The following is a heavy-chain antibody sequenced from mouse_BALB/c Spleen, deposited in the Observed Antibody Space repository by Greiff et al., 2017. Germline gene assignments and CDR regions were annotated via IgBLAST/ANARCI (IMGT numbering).Heavy chain of an antibody. Sequence: EVQLVESGGGLVKPGGSLKLSCAASGFTFSSYAMSWVRQTPEKRLEWVATISSGGSYTYYPDSVKGRFTISRDNAKNTLYLQMSSLRSEDTAMYYCARHYYYGSSPYAMDYWGQGTSVTVSS. CDR3: ARHYYYGSSPYAMDY. V-gene: IGHV5-9-3*01. D-gene: IGHD1-1*01. J-gene: IGHJ4*01. CDR2: ISSGGSYT. CDR1: GFTFSSYA.